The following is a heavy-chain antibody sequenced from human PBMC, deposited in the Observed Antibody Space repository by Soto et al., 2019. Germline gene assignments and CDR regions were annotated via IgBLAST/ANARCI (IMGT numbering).Heavy chain of an antibody. CDR3: ASDRTYYYDSSGYPLVFEGFDP. V-gene: IGHV4-4*07. J-gene: IGHJ5*02. Sequence: SETLSPTCTVSGGSISSYYWSWIRQPAGKGLEWIGRIHTSGSTNYNPSRKSRVTMSVDTSKNQFSLKLSSVTAADTAVYYCASDRTYYYDSSGYPLVFEGFDPWGQGTLVT. CDR1: GGSISSYY. D-gene: IGHD3-22*01. CDR2: IHTSGST.